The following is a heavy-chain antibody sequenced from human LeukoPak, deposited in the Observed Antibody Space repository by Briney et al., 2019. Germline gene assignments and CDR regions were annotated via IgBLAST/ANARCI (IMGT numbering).Heavy chain of an antibody. CDR1: GGSISSGSYY. CDR3: ARETRPTNFDY. CDR2: IYTSGST. V-gene: IGHV4-61*02. J-gene: IGHJ4*02. Sequence: SQTLSLTCTVSGGSISSGSYYWSWIRQPAGKGLEWIGRIYTSGSTNYNPSLKSRVTISVDTSKNQFSLKLSSVTAADTAVYYCARETRPTNFDYSRQGTLVTVSP.